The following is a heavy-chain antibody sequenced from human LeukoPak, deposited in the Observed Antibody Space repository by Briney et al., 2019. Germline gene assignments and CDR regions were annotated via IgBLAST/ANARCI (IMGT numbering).Heavy chain of an antibody. V-gene: IGHV1-46*01. Sequence: ASVKVSCKASGYTFTSYYMHWVRQAPGQGLEWMGIISPSGGSTSYAQKFQGRVTMTRDMSTSTVYMELSSLRSEDTAVYYCARASPVAARFDPWGQGTLVTVSS. CDR3: ARASPVAARFDP. J-gene: IGHJ5*02. D-gene: IGHD6-13*01. CDR2: ISPSGGST. CDR1: GYTFTSYY.